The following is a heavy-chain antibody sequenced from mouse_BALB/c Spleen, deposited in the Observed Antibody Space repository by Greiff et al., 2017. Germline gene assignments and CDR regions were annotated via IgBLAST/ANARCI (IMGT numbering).Heavy chain of an antibody. CDR3: ARQGTATSWFAY. CDR2: ISSGGSYT. Sequence: EVQLQESGGDLVKPGGSLKISCAASGFTFSSYGMSWVRQTPDKRLEWVATISSGGSYTYYPDSVKGRFTISRDNAKNTLYLQMSSLKSEDTAMYYCARQGTATSWFAYWGQGTLVTVSA. V-gene: IGHV5-6*01. D-gene: IGHD1-2*01. J-gene: IGHJ3*01. CDR1: GFTFSSYG.